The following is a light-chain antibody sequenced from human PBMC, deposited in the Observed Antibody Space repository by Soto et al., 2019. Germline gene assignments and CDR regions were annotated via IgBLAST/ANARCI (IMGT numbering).Light chain of an antibody. J-gene: IGKJ2*01. CDR1: QSLTWNY. V-gene: IGKV3-20*01. Sequence: EVVLTQSPGTLSLSPGDRATLYCRASQSLTWNYLAWYQSKPGQPPRLLVYGVSARATGVPDRFSGSGSGTDFTLTISRLESEDFAAYYCQQYDVPLFTFGQGTKLEIK. CDR3: QQYDVPLFT. CDR2: GVS.